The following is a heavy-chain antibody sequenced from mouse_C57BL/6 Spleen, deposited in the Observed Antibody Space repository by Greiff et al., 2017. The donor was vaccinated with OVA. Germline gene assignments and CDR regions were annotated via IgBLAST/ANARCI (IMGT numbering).Heavy chain of an antibody. V-gene: IGHV1-55*01. J-gene: IGHJ2*01. D-gene: IGHD1-1*01. CDR2: IYPGSGST. CDR1: GYTFTSYW. CDR3: ARKTTVFDY. Sequence: VQLQQPGAELVKPGASVKMSCKASGYTFTSYWITWVKQRPGQGLEWIGDIYPGSGSTNYNEKFKSKATLTVAPASSTAYMQLSSLTSEDSAVYYCARKTTVFDYWGQGTTLTVSS.